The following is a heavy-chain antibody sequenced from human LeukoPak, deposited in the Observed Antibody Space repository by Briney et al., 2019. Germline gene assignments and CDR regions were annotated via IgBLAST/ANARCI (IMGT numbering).Heavy chain of an antibody. V-gene: IGHV4-59*01. Sequence: SETLSRTCTVSGGSISSYYWSWIRQPPRKGREGIGYIYYSGSTNYNPSLKSRVTISVDTSKNQFSLKLSSVTAADTAVYYCASRGTVGHYYMDVWGKGTTVTVSS. CDR3: ASRGTVGHYYMDV. D-gene: IGHD3/OR15-3a*01. CDR1: GGSISSYY. J-gene: IGHJ6*03. CDR2: IYYSGST.